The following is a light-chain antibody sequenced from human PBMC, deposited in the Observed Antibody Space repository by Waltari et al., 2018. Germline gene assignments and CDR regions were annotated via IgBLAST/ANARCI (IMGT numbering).Light chain of an antibody. CDR1: STDIGGYFF. Sequence: QSALTQPASVSGSPGQSITISCTGSSTDIGGYFFVSWYQQHPGTAPKLIIYGVSNRPSGVSDRFSGSKSDNTASLTISGLQTEDEADYYCSSYSSTTTRVIFGGGTRLTVL. CDR2: GVS. CDR3: SSYSSTTTRVI. V-gene: IGLV2-14*03. J-gene: IGLJ2*01.